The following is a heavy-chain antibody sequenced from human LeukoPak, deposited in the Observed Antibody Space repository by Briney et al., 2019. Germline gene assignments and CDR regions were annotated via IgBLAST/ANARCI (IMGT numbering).Heavy chain of an antibody. V-gene: IGHV1-46*01. J-gene: IGHJ4*02. CDR2: INPSSGST. D-gene: IGHD5-24*01. CDR1: GYTFTNYY. Sequence: ASVKVSCKASGYTFTNYYMHWVRQAPGQGLEWMGIINPSSGSTVYAQKFQGRVTMTRDTSTSTVYMDLSSLKSEDTAVYYCVRSRDGYNYFDYWGQETLVTVSS. CDR3: VRSRDGYNYFDY.